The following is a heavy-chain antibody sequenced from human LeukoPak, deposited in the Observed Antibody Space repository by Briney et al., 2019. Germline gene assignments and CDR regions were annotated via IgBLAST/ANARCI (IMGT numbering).Heavy chain of an antibody. Sequence: ASVKVSCKASGYTFTGCYMHWVRQAPGQGLEWMGWINPNSGGTNYAQKFQGRVTMTRDTSISTAYMELSRLRSDDTAVYYCARVSRMSISPQYLFDYWGQGTLVTVSS. CDR1: GYTFTGCY. CDR3: ARVSRMSISPQYLFDY. J-gene: IGHJ4*02. D-gene: IGHD3-9*01. V-gene: IGHV1-2*02. CDR2: INPNSGGT.